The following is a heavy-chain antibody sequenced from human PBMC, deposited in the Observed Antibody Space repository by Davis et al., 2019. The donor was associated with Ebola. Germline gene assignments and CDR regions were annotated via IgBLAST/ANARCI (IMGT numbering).Heavy chain of an antibody. J-gene: IGHJ4*02. D-gene: IGHD4-11*01. CDR3: AKYSNLYFDY. CDR1: GFTFSSYA. Sequence: GESLKISCAASGFTFSSYAMHWVRQAPGKGLEWVAVISYDGSNKYYADSVKGRFTISRDNSKNTLYLQMNSLRAEDTAVYYCAKYSNLYFDYWGQGTLVTVSS. CDR2: ISYDGSNK. V-gene: IGHV3-30-3*02.